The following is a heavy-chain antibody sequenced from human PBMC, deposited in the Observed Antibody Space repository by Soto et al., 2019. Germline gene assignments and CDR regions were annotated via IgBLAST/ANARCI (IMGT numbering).Heavy chain of an antibody. Sequence: ASVKVSCKASGYTFTSYGISWVRQAPGQGLEWMGWISAYNGNTNYAQKLQGRVTMTTDTSTSTAYMELRSLRSDDTAVYYCARGEAPPIAAAGTGDDYWGQGTLVTVSS. J-gene: IGHJ4*02. CDR2: ISAYNGNT. CDR3: ARGEAPPIAAAGTGDDY. D-gene: IGHD6-13*01. V-gene: IGHV1-18*01. CDR1: GYTFTSYG.